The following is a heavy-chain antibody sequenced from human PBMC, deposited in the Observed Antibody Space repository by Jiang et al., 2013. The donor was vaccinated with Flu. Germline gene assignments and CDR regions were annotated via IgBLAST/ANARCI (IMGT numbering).Heavy chain of an antibody. CDR2: ISQGGSA. CDR3: ARLPYGLGAYYDKDDY. J-gene: IGHJ4*02. D-gene: IGHD3-10*01. Sequence: LLKPSETLSLTCAVYGGSFSNYPWNWIRQPPGKGLEWIGEISQGGSASYNPSLKSRVTISLDTSKNQFSLRLSSVTAADTAVYYCARLPYGLGAYYDKDDYWGQGTLVTVSS. V-gene: IGHV4-34*01. CDR1: GGSFSNYP.